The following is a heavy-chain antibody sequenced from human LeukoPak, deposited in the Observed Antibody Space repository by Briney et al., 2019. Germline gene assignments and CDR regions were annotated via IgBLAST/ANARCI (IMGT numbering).Heavy chain of an antibody. V-gene: IGHV3-23*01. CDR1: GLTFSTFA. CDR2: FSGSGAST. Sequence: PGGSLRLSCAASGLTFSTFAMSLVRPAPRTGLEWVSCFSGSGASTYYADSVKGRFTISRDNSKNTLYLQMNSLRAEDTAVYYCAKFSPTPLLNYYYYGMDVWGQGTTVTVSS. J-gene: IGHJ6*02. CDR3: AKFSPTPLLNYYYYGMDV.